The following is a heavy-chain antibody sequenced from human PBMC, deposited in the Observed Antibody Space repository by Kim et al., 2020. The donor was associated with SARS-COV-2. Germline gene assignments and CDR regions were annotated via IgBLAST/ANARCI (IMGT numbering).Heavy chain of an antibody. J-gene: IGHJ4*02. Sequence: HYSTALKTRLTISKDTSKNQVVLTMTNMDPVDTATYYCARVLARSTLFDYWGQGTLVTVSS. CDR3: ARVLARSTLFDY. V-gene: IGHV2-70*19.